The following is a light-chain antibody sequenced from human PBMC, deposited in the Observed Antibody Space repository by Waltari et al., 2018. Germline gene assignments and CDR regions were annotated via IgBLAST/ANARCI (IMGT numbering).Light chain of an antibody. J-gene: IGLJ2*01. V-gene: IGLV3-21*04. CDR3: QVWDSGIDHL. CDR1: DIGRNR. CDR2: YDS. Sequence: SYVLTQPPSLSAAPGETARLTCGGNDIGRNRVNWYQQRPGQAPVKVSYYDSDRPSGIPERFSGCKSGNTATLTITRVEAADEADYHCQVWDSGIDHLFGGGTKLTVL.